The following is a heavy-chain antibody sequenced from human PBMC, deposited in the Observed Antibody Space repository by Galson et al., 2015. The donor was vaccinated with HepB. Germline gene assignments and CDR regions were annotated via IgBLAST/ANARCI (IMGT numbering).Heavy chain of an antibody. Sequence: SLRLSCAASGFTFSSYSMDWVRQAPGKGLEWVSSISSSSSYIYYADSVKGRFTISRDNAKNSLYLQMNSLRAEDTAVYYCARDPGADHYYDSSGYPLFDYWGQGTLVTVSS. CDR1: GFTFSSYS. J-gene: IGHJ4*02. D-gene: IGHD3-22*01. CDR3: ARDPGADHYYDSSGYPLFDY. CDR2: ISSSSSYI. V-gene: IGHV3-21*01.